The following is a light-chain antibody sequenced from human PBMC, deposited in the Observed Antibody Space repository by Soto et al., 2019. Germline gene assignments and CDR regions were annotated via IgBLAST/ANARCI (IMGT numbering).Light chain of an antibody. CDR1: QSVSSY. Sequence: EIVLTQSPATLSLSPGERATLSCRASQSVSSYLAWYQQKPGQAPRLLIYDASNRATGIPARFSGSGSGTDFTLTISSLEPEDFAVYYCQQRSNCPQTFGQGTKQEIK. CDR3: QQRSNCPQT. CDR2: DAS. J-gene: IGKJ2*01. V-gene: IGKV3-11*01.